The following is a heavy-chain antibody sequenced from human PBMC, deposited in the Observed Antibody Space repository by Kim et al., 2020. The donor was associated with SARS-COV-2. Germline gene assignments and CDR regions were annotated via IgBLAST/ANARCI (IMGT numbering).Heavy chain of an antibody. J-gene: IGHJ4*02. V-gene: IGHV4-34*01. Sequence: PTLKGRVTISVDTSKNQFSLKLSSVTAADTAVYYCARGAHCSSTSCYDYWGQGTLVTVSS. D-gene: IGHD2-2*01. CDR3: ARGAHCSSTSCYDY.